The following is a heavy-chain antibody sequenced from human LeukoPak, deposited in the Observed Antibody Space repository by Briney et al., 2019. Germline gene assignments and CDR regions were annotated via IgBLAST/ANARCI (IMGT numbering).Heavy chain of an antibody. CDR3: ARGRDFWSGYSFDS. D-gene: IGHD3-3*01. Sequence: SQTLSLTCAVSGGPISSGGYSWSWIRQPPGKGLEWIGYVYYSGSTEYNPALKSRVTISIDTSKIQFSLKLNSMTAADTAVYYCARGRDFWSGYSFDSWGQGTLVTVSS. CDR2: VYYSGST. V-gene: IGHV4-30-4*07. CDR1: GGPISSGGYS. J-gene: IGHJ4*02.